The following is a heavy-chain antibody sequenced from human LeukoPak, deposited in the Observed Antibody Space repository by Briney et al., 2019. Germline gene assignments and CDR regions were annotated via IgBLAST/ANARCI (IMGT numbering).Heavy chain of an antibody. CDR2: IYTSGST. CDR1: GGSISTYY. Sequence: SETLSLTCTVSGGSISTYYWSWIRQPAGKGLEWIGRIYTSGSTNYNPSLKSRVTMSVDTSKNQFSLKLSSVTAADTAVYYCARGGGYCSSTSCYTFDYWGQGTLVTVSS. V-gene: IGHV4-4*07. D-gene: IGHD2-2*02. CDR3: ARGGGYCSSTSCYTFDY. J-gene: IGHJ4*02.